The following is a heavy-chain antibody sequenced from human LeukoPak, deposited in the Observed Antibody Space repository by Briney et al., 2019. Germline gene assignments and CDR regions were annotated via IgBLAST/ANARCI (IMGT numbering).Heavy chain of an antibody. D-gene: IGHD6-13*01. V-gene: IGHV3-74*03. Sequence: GGSLRLSCAASGFTFSGYYMHWVRQAPGKGPVWVSRINSDGSDITYADSVKGRLTISRDNSKNTLYLQMNSLRAEDTAVYYCARADPGIAAAGTGDYYYYYMDVWGKGTTVTISS. CDR2: INSDGSDI. J-gene: IGHJ6*03. CDR3: ARADPGIAAAGTGDYYYYYMDV. CDR1: GFTFSGYY.